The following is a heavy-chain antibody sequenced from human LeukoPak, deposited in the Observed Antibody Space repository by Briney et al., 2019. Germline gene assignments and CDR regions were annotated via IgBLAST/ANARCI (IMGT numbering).Heavy chain of an antibody. CDR1: GFTFSNDN. CDR2: ISSGSNYI. Sequence: GGSLRLSCAASGFTFSNDNMNWVRQPPGKGLEWLSSISSGSNYIYYADSVKGRFTISRDNAKNSLFLQMNSLRAEDTDVYYCVSDLGTEGNQGLPHYWGQGTLVTVSS. V-gene: IGHV3-21*01. D-gene: IGHD1-14*01. CDR3: VSDLGTEGNQGLPHY. J-gene: IGHJ4*02.